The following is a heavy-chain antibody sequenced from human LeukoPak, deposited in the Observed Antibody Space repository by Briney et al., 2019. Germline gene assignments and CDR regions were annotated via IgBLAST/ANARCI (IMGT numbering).Heavy chain of an antibody. D-gene: IGHD3-10*01. CDR2: VSYDGSNK. Sequence: QSGGSLSLSCATSGFTFTNYGMHWVRQAPGKGLEWMAVVSYDGSNKYYADSVKGRFTLSRDNSKNTLYLQITGLRAEDTAVYYCAKKSVLSGTSLDDYWGQGTLVTVSS. J-gene: IGHJ4*02. CDR3: AKKSVLSGTSLDDY. CDR1: GFTFTNYG. V-gene: IGHV3-30*18.